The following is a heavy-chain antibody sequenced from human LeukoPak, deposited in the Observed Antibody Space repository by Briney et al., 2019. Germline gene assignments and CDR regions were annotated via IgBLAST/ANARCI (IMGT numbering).Heavy chain of an antibody. CDR3: ARDRRNSGSYPYYYYYYMDV. D-gene: IGHD1-26*01. V-gene: IGHV4-38-2*02. CDR2: IYHSGNT. J-gene: IGHJ6*03. CDR1: NYSISSGYY. Sequence: SETLSLTCTVSNYSISSGYYWAWIRQPPGKGLEWIGNIYHSGNTYYNPSLKSRVSLSVDTSKNRFSLKLSSVTAADTAVYYCARDRRNSGSYPYYYYYYMDVWGKGTTVTNSS.